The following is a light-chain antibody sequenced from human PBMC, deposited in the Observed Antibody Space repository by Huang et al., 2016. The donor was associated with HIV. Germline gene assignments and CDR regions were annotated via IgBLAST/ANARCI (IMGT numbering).Light chain of an antibody. V-gene: IGKV3-15*01. Sequence: EIVMTQSPATLSVSPGERVILSFRASESVSSSLAWYQQKPGQAPRLLIYGASTRASGGPPRFSGSGSGTEFTLTISSLQSADFAVYYCQQYNNWPPLLTFGGGTKVEIK. CDR1: ESVSSS. J-gene: IGKJ4*01. CDR2: GAS. CDR3: QQYNNWPPLLT.